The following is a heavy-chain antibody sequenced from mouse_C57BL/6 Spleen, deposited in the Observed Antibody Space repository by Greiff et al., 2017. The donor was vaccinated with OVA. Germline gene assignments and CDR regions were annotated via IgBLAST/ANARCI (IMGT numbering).Heavy chain of an antibody. D-gene: IGHD2-4*01. CDR3: ARLDYDYYYFDY. Sequence: QVQLQQSGAELVKPGASVKISCKASGYAFSSYWMNWVKQRPGKGLEWIGQIYPGDGDTNYNGKFKGKATLTADKSSSTAYMQLSSLTSEDSAVYFCARLDYDYYYFDYWGQGTTLTVSS. V-gene: IGHV1-80*01. CDR1: GYAFSSYW. J-gene: IGHJ2*01. CDR2: IYPGDGDT.